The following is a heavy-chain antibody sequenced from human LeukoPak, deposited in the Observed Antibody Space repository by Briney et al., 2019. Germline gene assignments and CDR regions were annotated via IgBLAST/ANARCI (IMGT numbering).Heavy chain of an antibody. V-gene: IGHV3-21*01. Sequence: GGSLRLSCAASGFTFSSYSMNWVRQAPGKGLEWVSSISSSSSYIYYADSVKGRFTISRDNAKNSLYLQMNSLRAEDTAVYYCARAWSSGYYVSGYWGQGTLVTVSS. CDR2: ISSSSSYI. J-gene: IGHJ4*02. CDR3: ARAWSSGYYVSGY. D-gene: IGHD3-22*01. CDR1: GFTFSSYS.